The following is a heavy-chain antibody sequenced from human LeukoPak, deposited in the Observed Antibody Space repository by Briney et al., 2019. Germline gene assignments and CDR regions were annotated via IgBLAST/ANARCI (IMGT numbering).Heavy chain of an antibody. J-gene: IGHJ4*02. D-gene: IGHD1-26*01. CDR2: IYSSGST. V-gene: IGHV4-59*08. Sequence: SETLSLTCAVYGDSVRSSYWTWIRQPPGKGLEWIGNIYSSGSTNYNPSLKSRVTISVDTSKNQFSLRLNSVTAADTAMYYCAKSGGYGLIDYWGQGTRVTVSS. CDR1: GDSVRSSY. CDR3: AKSGGYGLIDY.